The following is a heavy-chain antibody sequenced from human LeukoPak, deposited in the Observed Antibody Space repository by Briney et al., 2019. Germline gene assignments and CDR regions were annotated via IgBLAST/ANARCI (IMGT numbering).Heavy chain of an antibody. CDR1: GYTFTNYY. Sequence: ASVKVSCKTSGYTFTNYYMHWVRQAPGQGLEWMGWISSNSDNTNYAQKFQGRVTMTTDTSTSTAYMELRSLRSDDTALYFCARDWGSIKVIADYWGQGTLVTVSS. CDR2: ISSNSDNT. CDR3: ARDWGSIKVIADY. D-gene: IGHD7-27*01. V-gene: IGHV1-18*04. J-gene: IGHJ4*02.